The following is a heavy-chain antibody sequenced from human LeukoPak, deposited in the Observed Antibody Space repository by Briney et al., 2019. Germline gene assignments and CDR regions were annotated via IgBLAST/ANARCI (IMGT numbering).Heavy chain of an antibody. CDR3: AREGYCSSTSCSYFDY. CDR1: GGSISRSSYF. D-gene: IGHD2-2*01. J-gene: IGHJ4*02. Sequence: SYTVSLTCTVCGGSISRSSYFGGWIRQPPGKGLEWIGNIYYSGSTYYNPSLNSRVTIFVDTSKIQFSLKLSSVTAADTAVYYCAREGYCSSTSCSYFDYWGQGTLVTVSS. V-gene: IGHV4-39*02. CDR2: IYYSGST.